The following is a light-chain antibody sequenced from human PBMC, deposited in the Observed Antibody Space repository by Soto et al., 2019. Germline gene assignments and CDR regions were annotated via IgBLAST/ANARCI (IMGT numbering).Light chain of an antibody. CDR3: PQDFRPPRG. V-gene: IGKV1-39*01. CDR1: QSVSNY. CDR2: AAS. Sequence: DIQMTQSPSSLSASVGDRVTITGRASQSVSNYLNWYQQKPGKAPTLLIYAASTLQSGVPSRISESGSGRYLTLRISSLQPEDFPTYYCPQDFRPPRGIGPWTKV. J-gene: IGKJ3*01.